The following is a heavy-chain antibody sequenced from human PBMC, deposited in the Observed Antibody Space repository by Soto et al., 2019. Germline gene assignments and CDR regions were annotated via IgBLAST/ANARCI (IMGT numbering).Heavy chain of an antibody. V-gene: IGHV3-23*01. J-gene: IGHJ6*02. Sequence: EVQLLESGGGLVQPGGSLRLSCAASGFTFSNNVMTWVRPAPGKGLEWVSGISDNGGSTYYADSVKGRCTISRDNSKNTLYLQMNSLRAEDTAVYYCAKEVYGAARGGMDVWGQGTTVTVSS. CDR2: ISDNGGST. D-gene: IGHD3-10*01. CDR3: AKEVYGAARGGMDV. CDR1: GFTFSNNV.